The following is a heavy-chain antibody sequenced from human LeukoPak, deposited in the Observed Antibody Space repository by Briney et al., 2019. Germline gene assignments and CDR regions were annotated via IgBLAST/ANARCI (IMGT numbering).Heavy chain of an antibody. Sequence: SETLSLTCTVSGGSISSYYWSWIRQPAGKGLEWIGRIYTSGSTNYNPSLKSRVTMSVDTSKNQFSLKLSSVTAADTAVYYCARDQLDVTIFGVEPYDWFDPWGQGTLVTVSS. CDR1: GGSISSYY. CDR3: ARDQLDVTIFGVEPYDWFDP. V-gene: IGHV4-4*07. CDR2: IYTSGST. D-gene: IGHD3-3*01. J-gene: IGHJ5*02.